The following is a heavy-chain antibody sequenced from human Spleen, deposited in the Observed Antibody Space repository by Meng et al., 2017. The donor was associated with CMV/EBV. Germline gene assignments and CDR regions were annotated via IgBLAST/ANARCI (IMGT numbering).Heavy chain of an antibody. V-gene: IGHV4-34*01. J-gene: IGHJ4*02. CDR2: INHSGST. CDR1: GGSFSGYD. D-gene: IGHD3-22*01. Sequence: QVPLQQGGAGLLQPSEPLSLTCAVYGGSFSGYDWSWIRQPPGKGLEWIGEINHSGSTNYNPSLKSRVTISVDTSKNQFPLKLSSVTAADTAVYYCARGGYYDSSGYSDYWGQGTLVTVSS. CDR3: ARGGYYDSSGYSDY.